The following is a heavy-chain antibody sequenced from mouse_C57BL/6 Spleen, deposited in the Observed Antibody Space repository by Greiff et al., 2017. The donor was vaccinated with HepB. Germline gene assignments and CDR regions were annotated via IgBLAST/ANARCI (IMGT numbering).Heavy chain of an antibody. CDR3: ARHAQGYFDY. Sequence: EVKLVESGGGLVKPGGSLKLSCAASGFTFSSYTMSWVRQTPEKRLEWVATISGGGGNTYYPDSVKGRFTISRDNAKNTLYLQMSSLRSEDTALYYCARHAQGYFDYWGKGTTLTVSS. CDR1: GFTFSSYT. CDR2: ISGGGGNT. J-gene: IGHJ2*01. V-gene: IGHV5-9*01.